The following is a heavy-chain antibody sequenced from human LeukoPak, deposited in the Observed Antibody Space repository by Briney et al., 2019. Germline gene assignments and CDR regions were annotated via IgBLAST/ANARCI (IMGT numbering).Heavy chain of an antibody. J-gene: IGHJ3*02. V-gene: IGHV5-51*01. CDR1: GYIFTSYW. Sequence: GESLKISCKGSGYIFTSYWIGWVRQMPGKGLEWMGIIYPGDSDTRYSPSFQGQVTISADKSISTAYLQWSSLKASDTAMYYCGRPDWGALGDDAFEIWGQGTTVTVSS. D-gene: IGHD7-27*01. CDR3: GRPDWGALGDDAFEI. CDR2: IYPGDSDT.